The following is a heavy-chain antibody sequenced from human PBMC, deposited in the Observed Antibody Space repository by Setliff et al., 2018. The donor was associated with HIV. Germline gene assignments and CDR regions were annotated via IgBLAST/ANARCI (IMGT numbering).Heavy chain of an antibody. CDR3: ARVASGYDYGWLDP. Sequence: GGSLRLSCAASGFTFSSYWMHWVRQAPGKGLVWVSRLNTDGSSTKYADSVKGRFTISRDNAKNTLYLQMDSLRAEDTAVYYCARVASGYDYGWLDPWGQGTLVTVSS. J-gene: IGHJ5*02. CDR1: GFTFSSYW. D-gene: IGHD5-12*01. V-gene: IGHV3-74*03. CDR2: LNTDGSST.